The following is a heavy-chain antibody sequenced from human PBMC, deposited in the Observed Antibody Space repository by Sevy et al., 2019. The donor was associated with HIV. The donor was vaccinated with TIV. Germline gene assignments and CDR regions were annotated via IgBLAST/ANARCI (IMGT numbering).Heavy chain of an antibody. D-gene: IGHD6-13*01. CDR1: GFTFSSYA. Sequence: GGSLRLSCAASGFTFSSYAMHWVRQAPGKGLEWVAVISYDGSNKYYADSVKGRFTISRDNSKNTLYLQMNRLRAEDTAVYYCARATRYSSSWPDAFDIWGQGTMVTVSS. J-gene: IGHJ3*02. CDR3: ARATRYSSSWPDAFDI. V-gene: IGHV3-30-3*01. CDR2: ISYDGSNK.